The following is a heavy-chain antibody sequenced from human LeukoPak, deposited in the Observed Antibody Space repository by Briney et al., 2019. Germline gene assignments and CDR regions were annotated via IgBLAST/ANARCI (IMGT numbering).Heavy chain of an antibody. J-gene: IGHJ3*02. D-gene: IGHD3-10*01. CDR3: ARDLRITMVRGVISAFDI. CDR1: GVIVRSNY. CDR2: ISSSGSTI. V-gene: IGHV3-48*03. Sequence: GGSLRLSCVGSGVIVRSNYMTWVRQAPGKGLEWVSYISSSGSTIYYADSVKGRFTISRDNAKNSLYLQMNSLRAEDTAVYYCARDLRITMVRGVISAFDIWGQGTMVTVSS.